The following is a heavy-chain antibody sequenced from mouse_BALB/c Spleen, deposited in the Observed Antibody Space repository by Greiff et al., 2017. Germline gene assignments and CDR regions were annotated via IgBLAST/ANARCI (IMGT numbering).Heavy chain of an antibody. J-gene: IGHJ4*01. CDR3: ARHRYGNCYAMDY. V-gene: IGHV2-6-2*01. D-gene: IGHD2-1*01. Sequence: VQRVESGPDLVAPSHSLSITCTASGFSLTSYGVHWVRQPPGKGLEWLVAIWSDGSTTYNSALKSRLSISKDNSKCQVFLKMHSLQTSDTAMYYCARHRYGNCYAMDYWGQGTSVTVSS. CDR1: GFSLTSYG. CDR2: IWSDGST.